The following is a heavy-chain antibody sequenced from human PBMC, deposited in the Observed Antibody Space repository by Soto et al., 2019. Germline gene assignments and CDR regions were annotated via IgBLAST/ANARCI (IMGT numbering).Heavy chain of an antibody. CDR2: IHHSGTT. V-gene: IGHV4-4*02. CDR1: GDSITGDNW. CDR3: ATQGFYRMGV. Sequence: SETLSLTCAVSGDSITGDNWWSWVRQPTGKGLEWIGEIHHSGTTNYNPKLKNRVTISVDKSKNQFSLNLNSVTAADTAMFYCATQGFYRMGVWGRGTTVT. J-gene: IGHJ6*02.